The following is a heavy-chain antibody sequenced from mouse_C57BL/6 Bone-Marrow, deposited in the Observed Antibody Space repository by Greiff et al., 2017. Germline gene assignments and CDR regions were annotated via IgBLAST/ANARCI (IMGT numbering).Heavy chain of an antibody. J-gene: IGHJ1*03. D-gene: IGHD1-1*01. Sequence: QVTLKVSGPGILQSSQTLSLTCSFSGFSLSTSGMGVSWIRQPSGKGLEWLAHLYWDDAKRYNPSLQSRLTLSQDTSRNQVFLTTTGVDTADTATYYCARRAPTTVVGYFDVGGTGTTVTVSS. CDR1: GFSLSTSGMG. V-gene: IGHV8-12*01. CDR3: ARRAPTTVVGYFDV. CDR2: LYWDDAK.